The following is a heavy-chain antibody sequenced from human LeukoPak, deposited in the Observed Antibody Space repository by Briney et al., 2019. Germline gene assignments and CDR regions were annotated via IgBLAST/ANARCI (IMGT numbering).Heavy chain of an antibody. J-gene: IGHJ5*02. CDR1: GFTFSRYS. CDR3: ARDRDYDILTGYYYNWFDP. V-gene: IGHV3-21*01. Sequence: GGSLRLSCAASGFTFSRYSMNWVRQAPGKGLEWVSSISSSSSYIYYADSVKGRFTISRDNAKNSLYLQMSSLRAEDTAVYYCARDRDYDILTGYYYNWFDPWGQGTLVTVSS. CDR2: ISSSSSYI. D-gene: IGHD3-9*01.